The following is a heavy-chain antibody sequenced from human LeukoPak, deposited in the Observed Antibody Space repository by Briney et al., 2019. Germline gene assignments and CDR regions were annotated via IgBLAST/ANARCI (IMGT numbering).Heavy chain of an antibody. CDR3: AKQGSRGYSSGWYDY. D-gene: IGHD6-19*01. Sequence: PGGSLRLSCAASGFTFSSYAMSWVRQAPGKGLEWVSAISGSGGSTYYADSVKGRFPISRDNSKNTLYLQMNSLRAEDTAVYYCAKQGSRGYSSGWYDYWGQGTLVTVSS. CDR2: ISGSGGST. J-gene: IGHJ4*02. CDR1: GFTFSSYA. V-gene: IGHV3-23*01.